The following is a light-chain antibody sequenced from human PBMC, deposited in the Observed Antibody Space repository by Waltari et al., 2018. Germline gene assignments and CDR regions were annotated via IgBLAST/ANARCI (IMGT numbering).Light chain of an antibody. CDR3: MQGIHLPYT. Sequence: DIVMTQTPLSLSVTPGQPASISCTSSQSLLHSDGKTYLYWYLQKPGQSPQLLIYEVSGRVSGVPDRFSGSGSGTDVTLKISRVEAEDVGVYYCMQGIHLPYTFGQGTKLEIK. CDR2: EVS. V-gene: IGKV2-29*02. CDR1: QSLLHSDGKTY. J-gene: IGKJ2*01.